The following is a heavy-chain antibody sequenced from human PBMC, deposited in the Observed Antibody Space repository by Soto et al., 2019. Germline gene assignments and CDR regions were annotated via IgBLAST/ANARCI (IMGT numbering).Heavy chain of an antibody. D-gene: IGHD6-13*01. Sequence: PSETLSLTCTVSGGSISSGGYYWSWIRQHPGKGLEWIGYIYYSGSTYYNPSLKSRVTISVDTSKNQFSLKLSSVTAADTAVYYCARSGRGAAAGIRNWLDPWGQGTLVTVSS. CDR3: ARSGRGAAAGIRNWLDP. J-gene: IGHJ5*02. V-gene: IGHV4-31*03. CDR1: GGSISSGGYY. CDR2: IYYSGST.